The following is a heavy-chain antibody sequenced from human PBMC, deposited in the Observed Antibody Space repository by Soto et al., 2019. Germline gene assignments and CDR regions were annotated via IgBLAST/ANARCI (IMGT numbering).Heavy chain of an antibody. V-gene: IGHV3-23*01. CDR1: GFTLSSYA. Sequence: GGSLRLSCAASGFTLSSYAMSWVRQAPGKGLEWVSAISGSGGTTYYADSVKGRFTISRDTSKNTLYLQMNSLRAEDTAVYYWAKVERYYYDSSGYYSSPLFWGQGPLVTVSS. CDR3: AKVERYYYDSSGYYSSPLF. CDR2: ISGSGGTT. J-gene: IGHJ4*02. D-gene: IGHD3-22*01.